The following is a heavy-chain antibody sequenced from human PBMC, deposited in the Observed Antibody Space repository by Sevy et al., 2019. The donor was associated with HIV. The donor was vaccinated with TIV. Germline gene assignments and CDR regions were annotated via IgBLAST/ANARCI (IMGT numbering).Heavy chain of an antibody. D-gene: IGHD2-8*01. CDR3: ARVAVEYCTDVCYHRFDY. V-gene: IGHV3-30-3*01. CDR2: ISYYGTNK. CDR1: GFTFTLYA. J-gene: IGHJ4*02. Sequence: GGSLRLSCTASGFTFTLYAIHWVRQAPGKGLEWVALISYYGTNKCYADSVKGRFPVSRDGSKNTAYLQLNNLRTDDTAVYYCARVAVEYCTDVCYHRFDYGGQGTQVTVSS.